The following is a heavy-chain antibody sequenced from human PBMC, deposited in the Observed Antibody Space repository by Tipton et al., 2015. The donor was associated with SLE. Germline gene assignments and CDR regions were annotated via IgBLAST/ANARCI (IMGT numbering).Heavy chain of an antibody. Sequence: SLRLSCAASGFTFSSYWMIWVRQAPGKGLEWVANIKQDGSEKNYVDSVKGRFTISRDNAKNSVYLQLSSLRAEDTAVYYCALVDPGLWYFDLWGRGTLVTVSS. J-gene: IGHJ2*01. CDR3: ALVDPGLWYFDL. CDR1: GFTFSSYW. D-gene: IGHD3/OR15-3a*01. V-gene: IGHV3-7*01. CDR2: IKQDGSEK.